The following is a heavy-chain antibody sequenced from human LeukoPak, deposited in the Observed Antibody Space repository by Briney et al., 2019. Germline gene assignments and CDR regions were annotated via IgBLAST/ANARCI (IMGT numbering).Heavy chain of an antibody. CDR3: AGSSTRDLDY. CDR2: IIPILGIA. V-gene: IGHV1-69*04. Sequence: SVKVSCKASGGTFSSYAISWVRQAPGQGLEWMGRIIPILGIANYAQKFQGRVTITADKSTSTAYMELSSLRSVDTAVYYCAGSSTRDLDYWGQGTLVTVSS. J-gene: IGHJ4*02. CDR1: GGTFSSYA. D-gene: IGHD2-2*01.